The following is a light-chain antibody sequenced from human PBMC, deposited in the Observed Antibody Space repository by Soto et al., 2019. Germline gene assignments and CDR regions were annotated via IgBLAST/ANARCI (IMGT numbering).Light chain of an antibody. Sequence: QSVLTQPPSVSGTPGQRVTISCSGSNSNIGSNNVNWYQQLPGTAPKLLICVNDQRPSGVPDRFSGSKAGNSASLTISGLQSVDEAEYYCAAWDDSPDVFYVFGTGTKLTVL. J-gene: IGLJ1*01. CDR1: NSNIGSNN. CDR3: AAWDDSPDVFYV. V-gene: IGLV1-44*01. CDR2: VND.